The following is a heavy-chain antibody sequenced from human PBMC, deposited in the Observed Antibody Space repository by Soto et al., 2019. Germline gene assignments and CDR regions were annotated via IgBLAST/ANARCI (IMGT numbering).Heavy chain of an antibody. V-gene: IGHV3-23*01. CDR2: ISGSGGST. D-gene: IGHD2-8*01. CDR3: AKDEWPTYYYYGMDV. Sequence: GGSLRLSCAASGFTFDNYFMTWVRQAPGKGLEWVSGISGSGGSTYYADSLKGRFTISRDNSKNTLYLQMNSLGAEDTAVYYCAKDEWPTYYYYGMDVWGLGTTVTVSS. CDR1: GFTFDNYF. J-gene: IGHJ6*02.